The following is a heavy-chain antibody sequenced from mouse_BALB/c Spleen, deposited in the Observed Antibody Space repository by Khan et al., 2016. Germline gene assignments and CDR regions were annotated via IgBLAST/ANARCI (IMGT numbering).Heavy chain of an antibody. Sequence: VQLKQSGGDLVQPGGSLKLSCAASGFDFSRYWMSWVRQAPGKGLEWIGEINPDSSKINYTPSLKDKFIISRDNAKNTLYLQMSKVRSEDTALYYCASTFWYFDVWGAGTTVTVSS. CDR2: INPDSSKI. J-gene: IGHJ1*01. CDR3: ASTFWYFDV. V-gene: IGHV4-1*02. CDR1: GFDFSRYW.